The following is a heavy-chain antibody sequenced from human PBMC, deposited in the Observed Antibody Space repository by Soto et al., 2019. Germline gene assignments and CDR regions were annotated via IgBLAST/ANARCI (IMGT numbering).Heavy chain of an antibody. D-gene: IGHD3-3*01. V-gene: IGHV2-26*01. CDR2: IFSNDEK. Sequence: QVTLKESGPVLVKPTETLTLTCTVSGFSLSNARMGVSWIRQPPGKALEWLAHIFSNDEKSYSTSLKSRLTNSKDTSKSQVVLTMTNMDPVDTATYYCARARDYDFWSGYYTPSWFDPWGQGTLVTVSS. CDR1: GFSLSNARMG. J-gene: IGHJ5*02. CDR3: ARARDYDFWSGYYTPSWFDP.